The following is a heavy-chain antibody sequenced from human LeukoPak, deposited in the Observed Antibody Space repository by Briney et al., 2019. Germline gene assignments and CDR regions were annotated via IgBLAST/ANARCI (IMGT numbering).Heavy chain of an antibody. CDR3: ARGGDYGQGFDY. V-gene: IGHV3-21*01. CDR2: ISSSSSYI. J-gene: IGHJ4*02. D-gene: IGHD4-17*01. CDR1: GFTFRTYW. Sequence: PGGSLRLSCAVSGFTFRTYWMDWVRQAPGKVLEWVSSISSSSSYIYYADSVKGRFTISRDNAKNSLYLQMNSLRAEDTAVYYCARGGDYGQGFDYWGQGTLVTVSS.